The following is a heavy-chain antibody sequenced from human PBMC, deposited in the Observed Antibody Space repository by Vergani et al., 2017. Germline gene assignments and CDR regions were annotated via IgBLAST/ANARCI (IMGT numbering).Heavy chain of an antibody. CDR1: GYTFTSYA. CDR3: ARMDTAMPYYYYGMYV. Sequence: QVQLVQSGSELKKPGASVKVSCKASGYTFTSYAMHWVRQAPGQGLEWMGWINTNTGNPTYAQGFTGRFVFSLDTSVSTVYLQISSLKAEDTAVDYCARMDTAMPYYYYGMYVWGQGTTVTVSS. J-gene: IGHJ6*02. CDR2: INTNTGNP. D-gene: IGHD5-18*01. V-gene: IGHV7-4-1*02.